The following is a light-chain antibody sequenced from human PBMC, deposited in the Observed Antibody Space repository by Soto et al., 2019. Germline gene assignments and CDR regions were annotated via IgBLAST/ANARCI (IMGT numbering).Light chain of an antibody. CDR1: ESISSW. CDR2: KAS. V-gene: IGKV1-5*03. Sequence: DIQMTQSPSTLSASVGDRVTITCRASESISSWLAWYQQKPGKAPKVLIYKASSLESGVPSRFSGSGSGTEFTLTISSLQPDDFATYYCQQYNSYDTFGQGTKLEIK. CDR3: QQYNSYDT. J-gene: IGKJ2*01.